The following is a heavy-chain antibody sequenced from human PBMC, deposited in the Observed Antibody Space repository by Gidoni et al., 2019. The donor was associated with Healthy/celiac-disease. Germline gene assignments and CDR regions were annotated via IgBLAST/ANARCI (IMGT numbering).Heavy chain of an antibody. D-gene: IGHD5-12*01. CDR1: GFTFSSYG. CDR3: AREEPAGRDGYNFSPYYYYGMDV. V-gene: IGHV3-33*01. CDR2: IWYDGSNK. J-gene: IGHJ6*02. Sequence: QVQLVESGGGVVQPGRSLRLSCAASGFTFSSYGMHWVRQAPGKGLEWVAVIWYDGSNKYYADSVKGRFTISRDNSKNTLYLQMNSLRAEDTAVYYCAREEPAGRDGYNFSPYYYYGMDVWGQGTTVTVSS.